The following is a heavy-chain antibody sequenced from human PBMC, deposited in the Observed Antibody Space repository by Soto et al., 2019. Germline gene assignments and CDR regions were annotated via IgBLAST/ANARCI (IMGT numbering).Heavy chain of an antibody. CDR1: GGSFSGYY. D-gene: IGHD3-22*01. V-gene: IGHV4-34*01. J-gene: IGHJ4*02. Sequence: SETLSLTCAVYGGSFSGYYWSWIRQPPGKGLEWIGEINHSGSTNYNPSLKSRVTISVDTSKNQFSLKLSSVTAADTAVYYCARRTSYYYDSSGPPGLIDYWGQGTLVTVSS. CDR2: INHSGST. CDR3: ARRTSYYYDSSGPPGLIDY.